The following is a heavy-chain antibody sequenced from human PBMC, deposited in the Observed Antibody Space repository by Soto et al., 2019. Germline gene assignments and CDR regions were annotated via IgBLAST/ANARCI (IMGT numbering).Heavy chain of an antibody. CDR1: GGSISSYY. V-gene: IGHV4-59*01. CDR3: ARGRDDYDFWSGTPRSAFDI. J-gene: IGHJ3*02. D-gene: IGHD3-3*01. CDR2: TYYSGST. Sequence: PXETLALTCTVSGGSISSYYWSWIRQPPGKGLEWIGYTYYSGSTNYNPSLKSRVTISVDTSKNQFSLKLSSVTAADTAVYYCARGRDDYDFWSGTPRSAFDIWGQGTMVTVSS.